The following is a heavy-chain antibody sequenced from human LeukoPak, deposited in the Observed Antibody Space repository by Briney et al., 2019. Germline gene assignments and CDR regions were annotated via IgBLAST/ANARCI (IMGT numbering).Heavy chain of an antibody. J-gene: IGHJ6*02. CDR1: GGSFSGYY. D-gene: IGHD3-10*01. V-gene: IGHV4-34*01. CDR3: ARAEWFGELLPAGMDV. CDR2: INHSGST. Sequence: PSETLSLTCAVYGGSFSGYYWSWIRQPPGKGPEWIGEINHSGSTNYNPSLKSRVTISVDTSKNQFSLKLSSVTAADTAVYYCARAEWFGELLPAGMDVWGQGTTVTVSS.